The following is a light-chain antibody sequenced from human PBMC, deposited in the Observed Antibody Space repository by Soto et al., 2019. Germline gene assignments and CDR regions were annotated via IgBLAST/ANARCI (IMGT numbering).Light chain of an antibody. CDR3: QQYGSPPPYT. CDR1: QSVSNNY. V-gene: IGKV3-20*01. J-gene: IGKJ2*01. Sequence: EVVLTQSPGTLSLSPGERATLSCRASQSVSNNYLAWYQPKPGQGPRLLIFGSSDRATGIPDRFSGSGSGTDFTLTISRLEHDDFAVSYCQQYGSPPPYTFGQGTKLELK. CDR2: GSS.